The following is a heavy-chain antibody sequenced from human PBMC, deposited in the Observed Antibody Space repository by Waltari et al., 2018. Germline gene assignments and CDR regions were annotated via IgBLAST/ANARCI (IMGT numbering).Heavy chain of an antibody. CDR1: GYTFTGYY. J-gene: IGHJ4*02. Sequence: QVQLVQSGAEVKKPGASVKVSCKASGYTFTGYYMHWVRQAPGQGLEWMGRINPNRGGTKYAQKFQGRVTMTRDTSISTAYMELSRLRSDDTAVYYCATVTHQYSSGWYGTLDYWGQGTLVTGSS. V-gene: IGHV1-2*06. CDR3: ATVTHQYSSGWYGTLDY. CDR2: INPNRGGT. D-gene: IGHD6-19*01.